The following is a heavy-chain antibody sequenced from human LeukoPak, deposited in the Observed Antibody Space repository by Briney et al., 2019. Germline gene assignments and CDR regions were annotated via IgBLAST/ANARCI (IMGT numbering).Heavy chain of an antibody. V-gene: IGHV1-2*02. CDR2: INPDSGGT. J-gene: IGHJ3*02. CDR1: GYTFTGYY. CDR3: ARRAKGDGFDI. Sequence: GASVKVSCKASGYTFTGYYMHWVRQAPGQGLEWMGWINPDSGGTNYAQKFQGRVTMTRDTSISTAHMELSRLRSDDTAVYYCARRAKGDGFDIWGQGTMVTVSS.